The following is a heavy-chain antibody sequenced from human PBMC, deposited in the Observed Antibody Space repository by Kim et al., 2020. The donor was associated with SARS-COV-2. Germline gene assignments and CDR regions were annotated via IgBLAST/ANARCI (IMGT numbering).Heavy chain of an antibody. J-gene: IGHJ4*02. CDR3: AKERRKYCSGGSCHLEY. D-gene: IGHD2-15*01. V-gene: IGHV3-33*06. Sequence: VKGRFTISRDNSKNTLYIQMNNLRAEDTAVYYCAKERRKYCSGGSCHLEYWGQGTLVTVSS.